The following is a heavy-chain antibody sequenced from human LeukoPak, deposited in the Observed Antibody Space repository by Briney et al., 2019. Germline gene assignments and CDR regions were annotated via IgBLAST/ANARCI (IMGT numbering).Heavy chain of an antibody. CDR2: ISAHNGNT. J-gene: IGHJ6*03. Sequence: ASVKVSCEASGYTFTSYGISWVRQPPGQGLEWMGWISAHNGNTNYAQRLQGRVTMTTDTSTSTAYMNLRSLRSDDTAVYYCARDLPNIYSSSSYYFYYMDVWGKGTTVTVSS. D-gene: IGHD6-6*01. CDR1: GYTFTSYG. CDR3: ARDLPNIYSSSSYYFYYMDV. V-gene: IGHV1-18*01.